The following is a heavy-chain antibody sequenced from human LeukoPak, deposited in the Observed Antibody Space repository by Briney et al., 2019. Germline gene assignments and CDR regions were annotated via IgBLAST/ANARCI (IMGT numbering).Heavy chain of an antibody. D-gene: IGHD6-6*01. Sequence: ASVKVSCKASGYTFTGYYMHWVRQAPGQGLEWMGWINPNSGGTNYAQKFQGRVTMTRDTSISTAYMELSRLRSDDTAVYYCARDQVGSIAARRGDYWGQGTLVTVSS. J-gene: IGHJ4*02. V-gene: IGHV1-2*02. CDR1: GYTFTGYY. CDR3: ARDQVGSIAARRGDY. CDR2: INPNSGGT.